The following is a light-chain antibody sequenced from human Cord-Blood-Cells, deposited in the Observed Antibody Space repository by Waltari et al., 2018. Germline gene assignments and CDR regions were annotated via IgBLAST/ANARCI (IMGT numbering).Light chain of an antibody. J-gene: IGLJ1*01. CDR1: SSDVGGSNY. CDR2: DVS. V-gene: IGLV2-11*01. CDR3: CSYAGSYTYV. Sequence: QSALTQPRSVSGSPGQSVTISCTGTSSDVGGSNYVSWYHQHPGKAPKLMISDVSKRPSGVPDRFSGSSAGNTASLAISGLQAEDEADYYCCSYAGSYTYVFGTGTKVTVL.